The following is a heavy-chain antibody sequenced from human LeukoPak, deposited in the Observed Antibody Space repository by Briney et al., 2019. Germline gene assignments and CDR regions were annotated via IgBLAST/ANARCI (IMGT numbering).Heavy chain of an antibody. V-gene: IGHV4-30-4*01. J-gene: IGHJ3*02. CDR2: IYYSGST. D-gene: IGHD5-12*01. CDR3: ARVATIPWAFDI. CDR1: GGSISSGDYY. Sequence: SETLSLTCTVSGGSISSGDYYWSWIRQPPGKGLEWIGYIYYSGSTYYNPSLKSRVTISVDASKNQFSLKLSSVTAADTAVYYCARVATIPWAFDIWGQGTMVTVSS.